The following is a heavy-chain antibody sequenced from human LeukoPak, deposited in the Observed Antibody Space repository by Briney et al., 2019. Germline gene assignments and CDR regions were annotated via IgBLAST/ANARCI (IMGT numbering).Heavy chain of an antibody. D-gene: IGHD6-13*01. J-gene: IGHJ5*02. CDR1: GGTFSSYA. CDR2: IIPIFGTA. CDR3: ARDSNIAAAGTVWFDP. Sequence: SVKVSCKASGGTFSSYAISWVRQAPGQGLEWMGGIIPIFGTANYAQKFQGRVTITADESTSTAYMELSSLRSEDTAVYYCARDSNIAAAGTVWFDPWGQGTLVTVSS. V-gene: IGHV1-69*13.